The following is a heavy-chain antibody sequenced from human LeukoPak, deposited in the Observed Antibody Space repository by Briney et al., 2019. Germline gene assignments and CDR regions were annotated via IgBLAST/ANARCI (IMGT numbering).Heavy chain of an antibody. CDR1: GGSFSGYY. V-gene: IGHV4-34*01. CDR3: ARRTLVRGHFDY. D-gene: IGHD3-10*01. CDR2: INHSGST. Sequence: SETLSLTCAVYGGSFSGYYWSWIRQPPGKGLEWMGEINHSGSTNYNPSLKSRVTISVDTSKNQFSLKLSSVTAADTAVYYCARRTLVRGHFDYWGQGTLVTVSS. J-gene: IGHJ4*02.